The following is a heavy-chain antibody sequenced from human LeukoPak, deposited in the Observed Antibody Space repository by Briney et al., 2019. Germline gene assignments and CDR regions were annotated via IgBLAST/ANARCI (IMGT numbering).Heavy chain of an antibody. CDR3: AREPYYSDRTHGYAFDM. Sequence: PSETLSLTCSVSGDSISNSFWNWIRQPPGKGLEWIGYIYYSGTTNYNPSLKSRVTLSIERSKSQFSLKLSSVSAADTAVYYCAREPYYSDRTHGYAFDMWGQGTMVTVSS. CDR1: GDSISNSF. D-gene: IGHD3-22*01. J-gene: IGHJ3*02. V-gene: IGHV4-59*01. CDR2: IYYSGTT.